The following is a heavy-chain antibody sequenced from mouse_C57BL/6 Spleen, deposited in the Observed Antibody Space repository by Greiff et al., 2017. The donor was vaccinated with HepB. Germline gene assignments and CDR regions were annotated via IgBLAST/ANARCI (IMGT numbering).Heavy chain of an antibody. CDR2: IHPNSGST. D-gene: IGHD3-2*02. CDR1: GYTFTSYW. V-gene: IGHV1-64*01. CDR3: AKTAQVSYYAMDY. Sequence: VQLQQPGAELVKPGASVKLSCKASGYTFTSYWMHWVKQRPGQGLEWIGMIHPNSGSTNYNEKFKSKATLTVDKSSSTAYMQLSSLTSEDSAVYYCAKTAQVSYYAMDYWGQGTSVTVSS. J-gene: IGHJ4*01.